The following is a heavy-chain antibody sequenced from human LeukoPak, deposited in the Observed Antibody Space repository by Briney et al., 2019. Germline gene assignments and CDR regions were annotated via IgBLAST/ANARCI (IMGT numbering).Heavy chain of an antibody. CDR3: AKDLRPYCGGDCYPIPDY. V-gene: IGHV3-30*02. Sequence: GGSLRLSCAASGFTFSSYGMHWVRQAPGKGLEWVAFIRYDGSNKYYADSVKGRFTISRDNSKNTLYLQMNSLRAEDTAVYYCAKDLRPYCGGDCYPIPDYWGQGTLVTVSS. CDR1: GFTFSSYG. CDR2: IRYDGSNK. J-gene: IGHJ4*02. D-gene: IGHD2-21*02.